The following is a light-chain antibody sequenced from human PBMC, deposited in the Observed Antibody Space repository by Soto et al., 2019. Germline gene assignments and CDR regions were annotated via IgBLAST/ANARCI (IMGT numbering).Light chain of an antibody. CDR2: DAS. V-gene: IGKV3-11*01. CDR3: QQRSACPLT. Sequence: EIVLTQSPATLSLSPGQRATLSCRASQSVRTYVAWYQHKPGQAPRLLIYDASNRATGIPARFSGSGSGTDFTLTISSLEPEDFAVYYCQQRSACPLTFGGGTKVEIK. CDR1: QSVRTY. J-gene: IGKJ4*01.